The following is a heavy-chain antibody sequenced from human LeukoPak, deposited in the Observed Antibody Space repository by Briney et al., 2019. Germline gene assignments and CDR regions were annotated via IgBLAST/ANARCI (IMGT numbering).Heavy chain of an antibody. Sequence: ASVKVSCKASGYTFTSYAMHWVRQAPGQRLEWMGWINAGNGNTKYSQKFQGRVTITRDTSASTAYMELSSLRSDDTAVYYCARDLDSSGYYRSDAFDIWGQGTMVTVSS. V-gene: IGHV1-3*01. CDR2: INAGNGNT. J-gene: IGHJ3*02. CDR1: GYTFTSYA. CDR3: ARDLDSSGYYRSDAFDI. D-gene: IGHD3-22*01.